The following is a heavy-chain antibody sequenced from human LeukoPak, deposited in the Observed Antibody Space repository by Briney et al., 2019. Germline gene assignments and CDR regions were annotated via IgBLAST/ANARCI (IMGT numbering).Heavy chain of an antibody. D-gene: IGHD5-24*01. V-gene: IGHV1-18*01. Sequence: ASVKVSCKASGYTFTSYGISWVRQAPGQGLEWMGWISAYNGNTNYAQKLQGRVTMTTDTSTSTAHMELRSLGSDDTAVYYCARDRAEMATILRAHRYFDYWGQGTLVTVSS. CDR2: ISAYNGNT. CDR1: GYTFTSYG. J-gene: IGHJ4*02. CDR3: ARDRAEMATILRAHRYFDY.